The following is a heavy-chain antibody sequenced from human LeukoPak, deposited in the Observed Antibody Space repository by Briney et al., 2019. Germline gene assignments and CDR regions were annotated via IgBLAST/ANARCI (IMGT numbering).Heavy chain of an antibody. Sequence: PGGSLRLSCAASEFTFSSYWMHWVRQAPGKGLVWVSRIDSDGVSTSYADSVKGGFTISRDNAKNTLYLQMNTLRAEDTAVYYCARGFTIFGVVNDAFDIWGQGTMVTVSS. CDR1: EFTFSSYW. J-gene: IGHJ3*02. D-gene: IGHD3-3*01. V-gene: IGHV3-74*01. CDR3: ARGFTIFGVVNDAFDI. CDR2: IDSDGVST.